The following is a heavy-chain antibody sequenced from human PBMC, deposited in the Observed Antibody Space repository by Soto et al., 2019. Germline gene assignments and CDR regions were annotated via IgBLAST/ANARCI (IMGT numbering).Heavy chain of an antibody. CDR1: GFTFSNYW. D-gene: IGHD6-19*01. CDR2: INSDGSST. J-gene: IGHJ4*02. CDR3: PRDHEGLLAVAAYFDY. Sequence: EVQLVESGGGLVQRGGSLRLSCAASGFTFSNYWMHWVRQAPGKGLVWVSRINSDGSSTRYADSVKGRFTISRDNAKNTLYLQMNSLRAEDTAVYYCPRDHEGLLAVAAYFDYWGQGTLVTVSS. V-gene: IGHV3-74*01.